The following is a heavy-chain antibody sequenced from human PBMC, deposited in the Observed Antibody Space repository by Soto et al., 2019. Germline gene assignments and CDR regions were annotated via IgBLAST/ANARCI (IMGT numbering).Heavy chain of an antibody. CDR3: ARSLRNSGYSGY. Sequence: ASVKVSCKASGYTFTSYAMHWVRQAPGQRLEWMGWINAGNGNTKYSQKFQGRVTITRDTSASTAYMELSSLRSEDTAVYYCARSLRNSGYSGYWGQGTLVTVSS. V-gene: IGHV1-3*01. D-gene: IGHD1-7*01. CDR2: INAGNGNT. J-gene: IGHJ4*02. CDR1: GYTFTSYA.